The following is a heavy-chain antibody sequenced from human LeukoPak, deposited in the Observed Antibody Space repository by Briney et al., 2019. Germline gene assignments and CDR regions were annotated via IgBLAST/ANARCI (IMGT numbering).Heavy chain of an antibody. CDR1: GFTFSSYG. CDR3: AKVESVGEIRDAFNI. Sequence: PGRSLRLSCAASGFTFSSYGMHWVRQPPGKGLEWVALISYDGINKYYTDSVKGRFTISRDNSKNTLFLQMNSLRAEDTAVYYCAKVESVGEIRDAFNIWGQGTMVTVSS. D-gene: IGHD1-26*01. V-gene: IGHV3-30*18. J-gene: IGHJ3*02. CDR2: ISYDGINK.